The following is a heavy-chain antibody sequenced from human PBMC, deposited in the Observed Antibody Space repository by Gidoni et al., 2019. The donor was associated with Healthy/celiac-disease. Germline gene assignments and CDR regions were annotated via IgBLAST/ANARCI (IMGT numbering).Heavy chain of an antibody. CDR1: GATFSSYA. CDR3: AREGREWELGHYFDY. CDR2: IIHIFGTA. D-gene: IGHD1-26*01. V-gene: IGHV1-69*01. J-gene: IGHJ4*02. Sequence: QVQLVQSGAEVKKPGSSVKVSCKASGATFSSYAISWVRQAPGQGLEWMGGIIHIFGTANYEQKFQGRVTFTADESTSTAYMELSSLRSEDTAVYYCAREGREWELGHYFDYWGQGTLVTVSS.